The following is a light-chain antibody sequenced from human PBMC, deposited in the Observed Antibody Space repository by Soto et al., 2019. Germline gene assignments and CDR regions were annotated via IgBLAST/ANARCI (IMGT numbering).Light chain of an antibody. CDR1: QSVSSSF. V-gene: IGKV3-20*01. CDR2: GAS. Sequence: EIVLTQSPGTLSLSPGERATLSCRASQSVSSSFLAWYQQKPDQAPRLLIYGASSRATGIPDRFSGSGSGTDFTLTISRLEPEDFALYYCQQYSNSPRALTFGGGTKVELK. J-gene: IGKJ4*01. CDR3: QQYSNSPRALT.